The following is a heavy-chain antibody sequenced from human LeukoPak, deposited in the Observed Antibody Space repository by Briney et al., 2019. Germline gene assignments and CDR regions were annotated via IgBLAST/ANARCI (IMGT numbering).Heavy chain of an antibody. CDR3: ARDNYYDSSGYNAFDI. CDR2: IWYDGSNK. J-gene: IGHJ3*02. D-gene: IGHD3-22*01. V-gene: IGHV3-33*08. Sequence: GGSLRLSCAASGFTFSDYYMSWVRHAPGKGLEWVAVIWYDGSNKYYADSVKGRFTISRDNSKNTLYLQMNSLRAEDTAVYYCARDNYYDSSGYNAFDIWGQGTMVTVSS. CDR1: GFTFSDYY.